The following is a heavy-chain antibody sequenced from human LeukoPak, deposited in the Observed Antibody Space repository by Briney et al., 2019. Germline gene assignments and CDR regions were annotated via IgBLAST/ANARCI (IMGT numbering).Heavy chain of an antibody. Sequence: SETLSLTCTVSGGSISSGDYYWGWIRQPPGKGLEWIGYIYYSGSTYYNPSLKSRVTISVDTSKNQFSLKLSSVTAADTAVYYCARARVRGDAFDIWGQGTMVTVSS. CDR2: IYYSGST. D-gene: IGHD3-10*01. J-gene: IGHJ3*02. V-gene: IGHV4-30-4*08. CDR1: GGSISSGDYY. CDR3: ARARVRGDAFDI.